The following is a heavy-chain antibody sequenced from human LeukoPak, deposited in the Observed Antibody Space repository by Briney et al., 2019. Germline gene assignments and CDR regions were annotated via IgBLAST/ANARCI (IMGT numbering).Heavy chain of an antibody. D-gene: IGHD6-13*01. V-gene: IGHV6-1*01. J-gene: IGHJ3*02. CDR2: TFYRSKWYN. CDR1: GDSVSSKSAA. Sequence: SQTLSLTCAISGDSVSSKSAAWNWIRQSPSRGLEWLGRTFYRSKWYNDYAVSVKSRITINPDTSKNQFSLHLNSVTPEDTAVYYCARGGYSSSRHAFDIWGQGTMVTVSS. CDR3: ARGGYSSSRHAFDI.